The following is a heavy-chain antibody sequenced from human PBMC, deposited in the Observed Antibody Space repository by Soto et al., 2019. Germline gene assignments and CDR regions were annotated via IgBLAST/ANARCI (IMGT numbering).Heavy chain of an antibody. D-gene: IGHD6-25*01. CDR3: AIDASGPGVFDY. Sequence: GGSLRLSCTASGFTFSNYGMRWVRQAPGKGLEWVAVIWHDGSNKYYADSVKGRFTISRDNAKNTLYLQVNSLGAEDTAVYYCAIDASGPGVFDYWGQGTLVTVSS. V-gene: IGHV3-33*01. CDR2: IWHDGSNK. J-gene: IGHJ4*02. CDR1: GFTFSNYG.